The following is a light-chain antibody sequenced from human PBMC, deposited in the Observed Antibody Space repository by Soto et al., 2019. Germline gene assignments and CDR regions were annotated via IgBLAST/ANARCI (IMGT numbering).Light chain of an antibody. V-gene: IGKV3-11*01. J-gene: IGKJ2*01. CDR2: DAS. CDR1: QSVSSY. CDR3: QQRSNWPPYT. Sequence: EIVLTQSPATLSLSPGERATLSCRASQSVSSYFAWYQQKPGQAPRLLIYDASNRATGIPARFSGSGSGTDFTLTISSLEPEDFAVYYCQQRSNWPPYTFGQGTNLELK.